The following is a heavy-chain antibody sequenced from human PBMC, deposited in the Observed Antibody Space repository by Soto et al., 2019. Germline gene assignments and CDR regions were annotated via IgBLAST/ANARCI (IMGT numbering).Heavy chain of an antibody. CDR3: ARGYCSSTSCQGWFDP. CDR2: TYYRSKWYN. D-gene: IGHD2-2*01. J-gene: IGHJ5*02. V-gene: IGHV6-1*01. CDR1: GDSVSSNSAA. Sequence: RTLSLTCAISGDSVSSNSAAWNWIRQSPSRGLEWLGRTYYRSKWYNDYAVSVKSRITINPDTSKNQFSLQLNSVTPEDTAVYYCARGYCSSTSCQGWFDPWGQGTLVTVSS.